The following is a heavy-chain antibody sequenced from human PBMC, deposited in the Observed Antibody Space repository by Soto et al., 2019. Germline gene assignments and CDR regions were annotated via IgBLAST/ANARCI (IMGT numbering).Heavy chain of an antibody. Sequence: EVQVLESGGGLVQPGGSLRLSCAASGFMSWVRQAPGKGLEWVSAISDYGANTYYVDSVKGRFTISRDNAKNTLYLQMNSLRAEDTAVYYCAKGFSGHYYDFRGQRTLVTVSS. J-gene: IGHJ4*02. CDR2: ISDYGANT. V-gene: IGHV3-23*01. D-gene: IGHD3-22*01. CDR3: AKGFSGHYYDF. CDR1: GF.